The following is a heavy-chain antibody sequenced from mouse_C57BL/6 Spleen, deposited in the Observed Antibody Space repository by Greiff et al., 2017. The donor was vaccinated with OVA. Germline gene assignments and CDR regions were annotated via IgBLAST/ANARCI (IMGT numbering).Heavy chain of an antibody. CDR2: INPNNGGT. V-gene: IGHV1-26*01. Sequence: VQLQQSGPELVKPGASVKISCKASGYTFTDYYMNWVKQSHGKSLEWIGDINPNNGGTSYNQKFKGKATLTVDKSSSTAYMELRSLTSEDSAVYYCARLPYDYDGAYWGQGTLVTVSA. CDR1: GYTFTDYY. D-gene: IGHD2-4*01. J-gene: IGHJ3*01. CDR3: ARLPYDYDGAY.